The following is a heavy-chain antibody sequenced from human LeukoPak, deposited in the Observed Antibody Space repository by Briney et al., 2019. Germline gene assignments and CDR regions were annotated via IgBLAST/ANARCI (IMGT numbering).Heavy chain of an antibody. Sequence: PGGSLRLSCAASGFIFSGSAMHWVRQASGKGLEWVGRIRSKPDSYATEYAASVKGRFTISRDDSKNTAYLQMNSLKTEDTAVYYCSGLSVAGNLDYWGQGTLVTVSS. CDR3: SGLSVAGNLDY. J-gene: IGHJ4*02. CDR1: GFIFSGSA. D-gene: IGHD6-19*01. V-gene: IGHV3-73*01. CDR2: IRSKPDSYAT.